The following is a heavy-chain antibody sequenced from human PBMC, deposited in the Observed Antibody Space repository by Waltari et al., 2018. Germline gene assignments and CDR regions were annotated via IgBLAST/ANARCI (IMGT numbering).Heavy chain of an antibody. V-gene: IGHV3-33*01. CDR3: ARDRGADYYYYYGMDV. CDR1: GFTFNTYG. CDR2: IWYDGSKK. Sequence: QVQLVESGGGVVQPGRSLRLSCAASGFTFNTYGMHWVRQAPGKGLEWVAVIWYDGSKKYYADSVKGRFTISRDNSKNTLYLQMNSLRAEDTAVYYCARDRGADYYYYYGMDVWGQGTTVTVSS. J-gene: IGHJ6*02. D-gene: IGHD3-10*01.